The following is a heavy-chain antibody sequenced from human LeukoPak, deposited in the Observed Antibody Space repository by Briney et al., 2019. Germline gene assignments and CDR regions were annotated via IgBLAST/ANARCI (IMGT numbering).Heavy chain of an antibody. V-gene: IGHV4-59*04. J-gene: IGHJ3*02. CDR1: GGSIRNYF. Sequence: SETLSLTCTVSGGSIRNYFWSWIRQPPGKGLEWIGYIYYTGSTYYTPSLRSRVSLSVDTSKHQFSLRLTSVTAADTAMYYCAWALVAPAPPLFNIWGQGTIVTVSS. D-gene: IGHD2-2*01. CDR2: IYYTGST. CDR3: AWALVAPAPPLFNI.